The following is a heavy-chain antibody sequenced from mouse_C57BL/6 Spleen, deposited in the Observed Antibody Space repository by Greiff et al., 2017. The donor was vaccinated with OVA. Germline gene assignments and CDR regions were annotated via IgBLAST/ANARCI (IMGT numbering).Heavy chain of an antibody. D-gene: IGHD2-5*01. CDR1: GYTFTSYW. CDR2: IDPSDSYN. V-gene: IGHV1-69*01. Sequence: QVQLQQPGAELVMPGASVKLSCKASGYTFTSYWMHWVKQRPGQGLEWIGEIDPSDSYNNYHQKFKGKSTLPVDKSSSTAYMQLSSLSSEDAAFYYCARFNYSNEGCAYWGQGTLVTVSA. CDR3: ARFNYSNEGCAY. J-gene: IGHJ3*01.